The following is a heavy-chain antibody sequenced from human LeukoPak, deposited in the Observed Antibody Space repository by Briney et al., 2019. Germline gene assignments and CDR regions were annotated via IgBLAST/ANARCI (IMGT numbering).Heavy chain of an antibody. CDR1: GGSFSGYY. Sequence: SETLSLTCDVYGGSFSGYYWSWIRQPPEKGLEWIGEINHSGSTNYNPSLKGRVTISVDTSKNQFSLKLSSVTAADTAVYYCARQTGSGLFILPGGQGTLVTVSS. CDR2: INHSGST. D-gene: IGHD3/OR15-3a*01. J-gene: IGHJ4*02. V-gene: IGHV4-34*01. CDR3: ARQTGSGLFILP.